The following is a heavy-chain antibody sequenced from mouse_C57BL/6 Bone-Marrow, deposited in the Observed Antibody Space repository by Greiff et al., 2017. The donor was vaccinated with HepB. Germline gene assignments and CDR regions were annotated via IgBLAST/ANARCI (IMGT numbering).Heavy chain of an antibody. V-gene: IGHV5-15*01. CDR3: ARRRGTTVVSYWYFDV. CDR1: GFTFSDYG. J-gene: IGHJ1*03. CDR2: ISNLAYSI. D-gene: IGHD1-1*01. Sequence: VKLQESGGGLVQPGGSLKLSCAASGFTFSDYGMAWVRQAPRKGPEWVAFISNLAYSIYYADTVTGRFTISRENAKNTLYLEMSSLRSEDTAMYYCARRRGTTVVSYWYFDVWGTGTTVTVSS.